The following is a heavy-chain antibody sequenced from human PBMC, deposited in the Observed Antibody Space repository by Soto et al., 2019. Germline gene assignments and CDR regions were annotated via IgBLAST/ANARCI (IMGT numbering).Heavy chain of an antibody. D-gene: IGHD6-13*01. V-gene: IGHV4-39*01. J-gene: IGHJ3*02. Sequence: PSETLSLTCTVSGGSISSSSYYWGWIRQPPGKGLEWIGSIYYSGSTYYNPSLKSRVTISVDTSKNQFSLKLSSVTAADTAVYYCARSGRRQQLAFYIWGQGTMVTVSS. CDR1: GGSISSSSYY. CDR2: IYYSGST. CDR3: ARSGRRQQLAFYI.